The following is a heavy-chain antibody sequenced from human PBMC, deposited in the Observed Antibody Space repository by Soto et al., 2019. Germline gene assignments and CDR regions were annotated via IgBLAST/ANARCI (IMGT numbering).Heavy chain of an antibody. D-gene: IGHD6-6*01. J-gene: IGHJ4*02. Sequence: QVQLVQSGAEVKKPGASLKVPCKASGYTFTSHYMQWVRQAPGQGLEWMGIINPSGGITSYAQKFQGRVTMTRDTSASTVYMELSSLRSEDTAVYYCARSYSASSPFDYWGQGTLVIVSS. CDR1: GYTFTSHY. CDR3: ARSYSASSPFDY. V-gene: IGHV1-46*01. CDR2: INPSGGIT.